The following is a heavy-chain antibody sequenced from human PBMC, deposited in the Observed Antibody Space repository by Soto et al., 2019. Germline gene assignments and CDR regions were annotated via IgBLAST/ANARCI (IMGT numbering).Heavy chain of an antibody. V-gene: IGHV3-23*01. D-gene: IGHD2-2*01. CDR3: AKSTVVPAPIDY. Sequence: PGGSLRLSCAASASGFTFSSYAMIWVRQAPGKGLEWLSTISGGANITYYADSVKGRFTISRDISKNTLFLQMLGLRAEDPAVYFCAKSTVVPAPIDYWGQGTLVTVSS. CDR2: ISGGANIT. J-gene: IGHJ4*02. CDR1: GFTFSSYA.